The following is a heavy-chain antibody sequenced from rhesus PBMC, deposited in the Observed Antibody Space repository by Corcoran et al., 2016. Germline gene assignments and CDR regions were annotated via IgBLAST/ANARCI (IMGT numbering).Heavy chain of an antibody. Sequence: QVQLQESGPGLVKPSEILSLTCAVSGGSISGYYWNWRRQPPGKGLEWIGYIGGSSGTSDYFPYLRRRVSFSTDPSKNPFSLMLRYVTAADTAVYYCARTVSYSSWSGTFDFWCQGLRVTVSS. CDR1: GGSISGYY. V-gene: IGHV4-165*02. D-gene: IGHD6-13*01. CDR2: IGGSSGTS. CDR3: ARTVSYSSWSGTFDF. J-gene: IGHJ3*01.